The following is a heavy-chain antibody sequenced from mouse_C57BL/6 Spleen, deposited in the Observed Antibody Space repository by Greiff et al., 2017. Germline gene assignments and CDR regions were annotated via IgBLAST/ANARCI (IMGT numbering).Heavy chain of an antibody. CDR1: GYTFTSYW. CDR2: IHPNSGST. Sequence: QVQLKQPGAELVKPGASVTLSCKASGYTFTSYWMHWVKQRPGQGLEWIGMIHPNSGSTNYNEKFKSKATLTVDKSSSTAYMQLSSLTSEDAAGYCCTNSYYDPTLYYFDYWGQGTTLTVAS. J-gene: IGHJ2*01. D-gene: IGHD2-4*01. V-gene: IGHV1-64*01. CDR3: TNSYYDPTLYYFDY.